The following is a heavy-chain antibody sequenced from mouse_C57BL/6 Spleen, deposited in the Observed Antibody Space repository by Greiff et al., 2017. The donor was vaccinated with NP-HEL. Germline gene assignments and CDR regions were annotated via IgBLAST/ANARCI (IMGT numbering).Heavy chain of an antibody. CDR1: GFTFSDYG. CDR3: ARRRNYYGSSYNYAMDY. CDR2: ISSGSSTI. V-gene: IGHV5-17*01. Sequence: EVKVEESGGGLVKPGGSLKLSCAASGFTFSDYGMHWVRQAPEKGLEWVAYISSGSSTIYYADTVKGRFTISRDNAKNTLFLQMTSLRSEDTAMYYCARRRNYYGSSYNYAMDYWGQGTSVTVSS. J-gene: IGHJ4*01. D-gene: IGHD1-1*01.